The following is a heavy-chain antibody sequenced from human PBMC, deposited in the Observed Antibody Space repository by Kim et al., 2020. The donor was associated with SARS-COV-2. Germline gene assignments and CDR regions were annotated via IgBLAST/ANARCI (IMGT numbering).Heavy chain of an antibody. Sequence: GSLRLSCAASGFTFSDYYMSWIRQAPGKGLEWVSYISSSGSTIYYADSVKGRFTISRDSAKNSLYLQMNSLRAEDTAVYYCARDGGLSGGGATWDYYYYYGMDVWGQGTTVTVSS. CDR3: ARDGGLSGGGATWDYYYYYGMDV. CDR2: ISSSGSTI. J-gene: IGHJ6*02. CDR1: GFTFSDYY. V-gene: IGHV3-11*04. D-gene: IGHD1-26*01.